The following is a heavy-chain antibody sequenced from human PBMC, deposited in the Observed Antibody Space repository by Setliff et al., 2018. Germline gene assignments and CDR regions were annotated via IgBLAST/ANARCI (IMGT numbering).Heavy chain of an antibody. CDR3: ARVRPCGADCSAGVGGPFDFDF. Sequence: APVKVSCKTSGYTFNTYGISWVRQAPGQGLGWMGWISCYNGDRRYAQSLQGRVTVTTDTSTNTVYMELRSLRSDDTALYYCARVRPCGADCSAGVGGPFDFDFWGQGTLVTVSS. CDR1: GYTFNTYG. J-gene: IGHJ4*02. CDR2: ISCYNGDR. D-gene: IGHD2-21*02. V-gene: IGHV1-18*01.